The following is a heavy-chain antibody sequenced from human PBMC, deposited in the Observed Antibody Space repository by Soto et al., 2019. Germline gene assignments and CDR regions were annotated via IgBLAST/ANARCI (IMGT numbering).Heavy chain of an antibody. CDR2: MIPIFGTA. Sequence: SVKVSCKASGDTFTSYAISWVRQAPGQGLEWMGWMIPIFGTANYAQKFQGRVTMTAHASTSTAYMELSSLRSEDTAVYYCANGRQPYCYYSMDVWGQGTTVTVSS. J-gene: IGHJ6*02. CDR1: GDTFTSYA. CDR3: ANGRQPYCYYSMDV. D-gene: IGHD1-1*01. V-gene: IGHV1-69*13.